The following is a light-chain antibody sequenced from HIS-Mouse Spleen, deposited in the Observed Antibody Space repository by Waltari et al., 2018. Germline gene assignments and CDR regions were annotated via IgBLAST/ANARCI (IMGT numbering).Light chain of an antibody. CDR3: SSYAGSNNLGV. CDR2: EVS. CDR1: SSDVGAYNY. J-gene: IGLJ2*01. Sequence: QSALTQPPSASGSPGQSVTISCTGTSSDVGAYNYVSWYQLHPGKAPKLMIYEVSKRPSGVPDRFSGSKSGNTASLTVSGLQAEDEADYYCSSYAGSNNLGVFGGGTKLTVL. V-gene: IGLV2-8*01.